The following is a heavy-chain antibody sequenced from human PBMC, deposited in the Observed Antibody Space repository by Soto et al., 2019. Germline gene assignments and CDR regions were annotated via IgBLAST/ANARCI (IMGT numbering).Heavy chain of an antibody. D-gene: IGHD2-2*01. V-gene: IGHV1-18*01. J-gene: IGHJ4*02. CDR3: ARGPEVYCSSTSCYAGISDY. CDR1: GYTFTSYG. Sequence: ASVKVSCKASGYTFTSYGISWVRQAPGQGLEWMGWISAYNGNTNYAQKLQGRVTMTTDTSTSTAYMELRSLRSEDTAVYYCARGPEVYCSSTSCYAGISDYWGQGTLVTVSS. CDR2: ISAYNGNT.